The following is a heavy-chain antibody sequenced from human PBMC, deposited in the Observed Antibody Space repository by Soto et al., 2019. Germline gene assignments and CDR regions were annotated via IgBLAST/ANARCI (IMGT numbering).Heavy chain of an antibody. D-gene: IGHD7-27*01. J-gene: IGHJ4*02. CDR1: GGTVSSGIYY. CDR3: AREDGWGKYFDY. CDR2: IYYSGST. Sequence: QVQLQESGPGLVKPSETLSLTCTVSGGTVSSGIYYWSWIRQPPGKGLEWIGYIYYSGSTNYNPSLKSRVTISVDTSKNQLFLKLSSVTAAYTAVYYCAREDGWGKYFDYWGQGTLVTVSS. V-gene: IGHV4-61*01.